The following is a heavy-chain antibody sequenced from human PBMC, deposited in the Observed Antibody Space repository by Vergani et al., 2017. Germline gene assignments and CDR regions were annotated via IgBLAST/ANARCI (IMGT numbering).Heavy chain of an antibody. CDR3: ASLRFGRAFDI. Sequence: EVQLLESGGDLVQPGGSLRLSCAASGFTFSSYWMSWVRQAPGKGLEWVANIKQDGSEKYYVDSVKGRFTISRDNAKNSLYLQMNSLRAEDTAVYYCASLRFGRAFDIWGQGTMVTVSS. D-gene: IGHD3-10*01. V-gene: IGHV3-7*01. CDR1: GFTFSSYW. CDR2: IKQDGSEK. J-gene: IGHJ3*02.